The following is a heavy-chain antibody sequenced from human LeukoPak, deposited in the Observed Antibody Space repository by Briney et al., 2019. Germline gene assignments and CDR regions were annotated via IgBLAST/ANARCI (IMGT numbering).Heavy chain of an antibody. CDR1: GGSISSYY. CDR2: IYYSGST. J-gene: IGHJ4*02. CDR3: LYGGNSGDWVY. V-gene: IGHV4-59*12. D-gene: IGHD4-23*01. Sequence: SETLSLTCTVSGGSISSYYWSWIRQPPGKGLEWIGYIYYSGSTNYNPSLKSRVTISVDKSKNQFSLRLSSMTAADTAVYFCLYGGNSGDWVYWGQGTLVTVSS.